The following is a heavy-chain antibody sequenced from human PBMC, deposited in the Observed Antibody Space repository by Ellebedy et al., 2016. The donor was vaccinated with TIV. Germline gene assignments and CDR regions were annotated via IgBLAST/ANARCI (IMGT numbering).Heavy chain of an antibody. CDR2: INWNGGSS. V-gene: IGHV3-20*04. D-gene: IGHD3-10*01. CDR1: GFTFDDFG. J-gene: IGHJ6*02. Sequence: GESLKISCAASGFTFDDFGMSWVRQAPGKGLEYVSGINWNGGSSGYADSVKGRFTISRDNAKNSLYLQMNSLRAEDTAVYYCARDVRPFGEFSYGMDVWGQGTTVTVSS. CDR3: ARDVRPFGEFSYGMDV.